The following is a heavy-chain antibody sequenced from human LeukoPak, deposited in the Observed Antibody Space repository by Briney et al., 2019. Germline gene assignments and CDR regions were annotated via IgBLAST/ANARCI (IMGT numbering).Heavy chain of an antibody. V-gene: IGHV1-2*02. Sequence: ASVKASVAASGSTFTSYYMHSVRQAPGQGLEWMGWINPNSGGTNYAQKVQGRVTMTRDTSISTAYMELSRLRSDDTAVYNCARELPGFPLYDSVCGSYRPCDHWGQRTLVSVSS. CDR2: INPNSGGT. J-gene: IGHJ4*02. D-gene: IGHD3-16*02. CDR1: GSTFTSYY. CDR3: ARELPGFPLYDSVCGSYRPCDH.